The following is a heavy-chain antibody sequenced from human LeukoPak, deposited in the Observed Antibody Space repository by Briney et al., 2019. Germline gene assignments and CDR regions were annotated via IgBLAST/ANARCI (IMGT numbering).Heavy chain of an antibody. D-gene: IGHD5-18*01. J-gene: IGHJ6*03. CDR1: GGSFSGYY. CDR2: INHSGST. V-gene: IGHV4-34*01. CDR3: ARTTEGGYTYGYFYYYYMDV. Sequence: SETLSLTCAVYGGSFSGYYWSWIRQPPGKGLEWIGEINHSGSTNYNPSLRSRVTISVDTSKNQFSLKLTSVTAADTAVYYCARTTEGGYTYGYFYYYYMDVWGKGTTVTISS.